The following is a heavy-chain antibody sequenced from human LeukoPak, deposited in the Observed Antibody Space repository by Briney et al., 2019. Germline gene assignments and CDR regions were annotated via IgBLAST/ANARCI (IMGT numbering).Heavy chain of an antibody. J-gene: IGHJ4*02. CDR2: MSGSGGNT. CDR1: GFTFSSYA. Sequence: GGSLRLSCAASGFTFSSYAMSWVRQAPGKGLEWVSAMSGSGGNTYYADYVKGRFTIYRDNSKNTPYLQMNSLRGEDTAVYYCAKEIYYDYGGYSQLDYWGQGTLVTVSS. V-gene: IGHV3-23*01. D-gene: IGHD3-22*01. CDR3: AKEIYYDYGGYSQLDY.